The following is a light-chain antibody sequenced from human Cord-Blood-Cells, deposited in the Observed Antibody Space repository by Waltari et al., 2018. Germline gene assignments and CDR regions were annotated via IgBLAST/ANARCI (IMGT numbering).Light chain of an antibody. J-gene: IGKJ4*01. CDR1: QSVLYSSNNKNY. V-gene: IGKV4-1*01. CDR2: WAS. Sequence: DIVMTQSPDSLAVSLGERATINCKSSQSVLYSSNNKNYLAWYQQKPGQPPKLLIYWASTRESGVPDRFSGSGSGTDFTLTISSLQAEDVAVYYCQQSYSTLLTFGGGTKVEIK. CDR3: QQSYSTLLT.